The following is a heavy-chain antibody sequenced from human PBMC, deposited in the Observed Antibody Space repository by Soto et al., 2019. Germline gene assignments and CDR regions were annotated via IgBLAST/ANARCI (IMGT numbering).Heavy chain of an antibody. CDR2: ISGSGGST. CDR1: GFTFSSYA. CDR3: AKDRIAVAGPYYFDY. Sequence: PVGSLRLSCAASGFTFSSYAMSWVRQAPGKGLEWVSAISGSGGSTYYADSVKGRFTISRDNSKNTLYLQMNSLRAEDTAVYYCAKDRIAVAGPYYFDYWGQGTLVTVSS. J-gene: IGHJ4*02. V-gene: IGHV3-23*01. D-gene: IGHD6-19*01.